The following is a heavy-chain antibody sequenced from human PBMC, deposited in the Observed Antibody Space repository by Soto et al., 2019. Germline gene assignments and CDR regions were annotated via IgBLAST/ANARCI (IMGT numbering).Heavy chain of an antibody. CDR3: ARDPGKYSSSPFDY. D-gene: IGHD6-6*01. J-gene: IGHJ4*02. Sequence: SQTLSLTCAISGDRVSSNSAAWNWIRQSPSRGLEWLGRTYYRSKWYNDYAGSVKTRITINPDTSKNQFSLQLNSVTPEDTAVYYCARDPGKYSSSPFDYWGQGTLVTVSS. CDR2: TYYRSKWYN. CDR1: GDRVSSNSAA. V-gene: IGHV6-1*01.